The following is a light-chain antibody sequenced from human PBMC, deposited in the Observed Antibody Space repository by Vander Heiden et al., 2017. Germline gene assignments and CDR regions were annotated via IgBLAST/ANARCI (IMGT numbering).Light chain of an antibody. CDR2: GAS. J-gene: IGKJ3*01. CDR1: RVVSSN. CDR3: QQDNSWPLT. V-gene: IGKV3-15*01. Sequence: IVMTQSPATLAVSPGGRTPPSCRASRVVSSNLAWYQQKPGQAPRLLIYGASTRATGIPARFSGSGSGTEFTLTISSLQSEDFAVYYCQQDNSWPLTFGRGTKVDIK.